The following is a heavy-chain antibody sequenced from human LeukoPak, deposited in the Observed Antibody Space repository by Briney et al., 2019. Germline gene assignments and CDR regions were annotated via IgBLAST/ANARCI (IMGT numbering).Heavy chain of an antibody. CDR2: IIPIFGTA. CDR1: GGTFSSYA. J-gene: IGHJ4*02. CDR3: AREAVGSARFDY. Sequence: SVKVSCKASGGTFSSYAISWVRQAPGQGLEWMGGIIPIFGTANYAQKFQGRVTITTDESTSTAYMELRSLRSEDTAVYYCAREAVGSARFDYWGQGTLVTVSS. V-gene: IGHV1-69*05. D-gene: IGHD6-19*01.